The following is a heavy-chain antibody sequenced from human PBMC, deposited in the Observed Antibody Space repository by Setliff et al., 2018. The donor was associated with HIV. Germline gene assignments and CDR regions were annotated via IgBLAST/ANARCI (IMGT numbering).Heavy chain of an antibody. CDR3: ARNYGDYVAFDI. J-gene: IGHJ3*02. CDR2: INPSGGST. D-gene: IGHD4-17*01. Sequence: ASVKVSCKASGYTFTSYGISWVRQAPGQGLEWMGWINPSGGSTSYAQKFQGRVTMTRDTSTSTVYMELSSLRSEDTAVYYCARNYGDYVAFDIWGQGTMVTVSS. CDR1: GYTFTSYG. V-gene: IGHV1-46*01.